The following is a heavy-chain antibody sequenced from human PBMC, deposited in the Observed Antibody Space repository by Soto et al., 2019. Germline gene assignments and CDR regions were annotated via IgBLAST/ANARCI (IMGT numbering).Heavy chain of an antibody. Sequence: GESLKISCQTSDEIFNTYWITWVRQMPGRGLERVGRIDPSDSYTTYNPSLKGHVILSVDKSMNTAYVQWTSLRASATAMYFCGRDFGSGHADVWGQGTLVTVSS. CDR3: GRDFGSGHADV. V-gene: IGHV5-10-1*01. CDR1: DEIFNTYW. D-gene: IGHD1-26*01. CDR2: IDPSDSYT. J-gene: IGHJ1*01.